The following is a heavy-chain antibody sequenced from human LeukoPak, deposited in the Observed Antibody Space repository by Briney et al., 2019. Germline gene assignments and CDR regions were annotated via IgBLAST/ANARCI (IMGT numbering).Heavy chain of an antibody. CDR1: GFTFSEYW. CDR2: IKSDGGEQ. CDR3: ARDFRGYSYDY. V-gene: IGHV3-7*01. D-gene: IGHD1-1*01. J-gene: IGHJ4*02. Sequence: GGSLRLSCVASGFTFSEYWMSWVRQGPEKGLEWVASIKSDGGEQFHVGSVKGRFTISRDDAKNSLFLQMNSLRAEDTAVYYCARDFRGYSYDYWGQGTLVSVPS.